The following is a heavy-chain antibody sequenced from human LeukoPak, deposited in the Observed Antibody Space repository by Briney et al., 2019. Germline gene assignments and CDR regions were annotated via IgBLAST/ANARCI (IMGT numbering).Heavy chain of an antibody. CDR3: ARNVGYYDSSGYYYFDY. J-gene: IGHJ4*02. CDR2: TNPNSGGT. CDR1: GYTFTGYY. Sequence: ASVKVSCKASGYTFTGYYMHWVRQAPGQGLEWMGWTNPNSGGTNYAQKFQGRVTMTRDTSISTAYMELSRLRSDDTAVYYCARNVGYYDSSGYYYFDYWGQGTLVTVSS. D-gene: IGHD3-22*01. V-gene: IGHV1-2*02.